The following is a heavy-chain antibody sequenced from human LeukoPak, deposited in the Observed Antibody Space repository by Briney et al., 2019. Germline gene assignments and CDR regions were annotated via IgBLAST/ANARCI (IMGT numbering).Heavy chain of an antibody. CDR3: ATDLGYCSSTSCYAD. V-gene: IGHV1-24*01. D-gene: IGHD2-2*01. Sequence: ASVKVSYKVSGYTLTELSMHWVRQAPGKGLEWMGGFDPEDGETIYAQKFQGRVTMTKDTSTDTAYMELSSLRSEDTAVYYCATDLGYCSSTSCYADWGQGTLVTVSS. CDR2: FDPEDGET. CDR1: GYTLTELS. J-gene: IGHJ4*02.